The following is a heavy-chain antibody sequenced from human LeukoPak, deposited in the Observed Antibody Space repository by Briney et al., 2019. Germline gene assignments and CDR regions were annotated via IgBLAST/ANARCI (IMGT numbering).Heavy chain of an antibody. CDR3: AREYVWEPPDY. J-gene: IGHJ4*02. CDR1: GFTFSSYS. V-gene: IGHV3-21*01. CDR2: ISSSSSYI. Sequence: GGSLRLSCAASGFTFSSYSMNWVRQAPGKGLEWVAYISSSSSYIYYADSVKGRFTISRDNAKNSLYLQMNSLRAEDTAVYYCAREYVWEPPDYWGQGTLVTVSS. D-gene: IGHD1-26*01.